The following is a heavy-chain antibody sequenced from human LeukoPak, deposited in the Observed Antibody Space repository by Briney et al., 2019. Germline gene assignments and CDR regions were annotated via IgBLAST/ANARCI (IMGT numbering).Heavy chain of an antibody. V-gene: IGHV4-34*01. D-gene: IGHD3-10*01. J-gene: IGHJ5*02. CDR1: GGSFSGYY. Sequence: SETLSLTCAVYGGSFSGYYWSWIRQPPGKGLEWIGEINHSGSTNYNPSLKSRVTISVDTSKNQFSLKLSSVTAADTAVYYCARHLWFGELLTFDPWGQGTLVTVSS. CDR2: INHSGST. CDR3: ARHLWFGELLTFDP.